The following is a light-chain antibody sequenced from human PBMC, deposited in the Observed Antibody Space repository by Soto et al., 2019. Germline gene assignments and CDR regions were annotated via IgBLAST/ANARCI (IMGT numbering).Light chain of an antibody. CDR3: CSYAGSSTYV. CDR2: EGS. V-gene: IGLV2-23*01. CDR1: SSDVGNYNL. Sequence: QSVLTQPASVSGSPGQSITISCTGTSSDVGNYNLVSWYQQHPGKAPKLMIYEGSKRPSGVSNRFSGSKSGNTASLTISILQAEDEADYYCCSYAGSSTYVFGTGTMVTVL. J-gene: IGLJ1*01.